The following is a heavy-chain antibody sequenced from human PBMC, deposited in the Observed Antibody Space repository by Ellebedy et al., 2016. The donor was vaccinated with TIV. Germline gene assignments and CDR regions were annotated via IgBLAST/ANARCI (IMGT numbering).Heavy chain of an antibody. CDR3: AGGTHYYYGWDV. Sequence: SETLSLXXSVSGGSISSSSYYCDWIRQTPGKALEWIGHIHYTGNTDYNPSLKSRVTISVDTSKNHFSLMVTSLTAADTAVYFCAGGTHYYYGWDVWGQGTTVVVS. J-gene: IGHJ6*02. CDR2: IHYTGNT. V-gene: IGHV4-61*03. CDR1: GGSISSSSYY.